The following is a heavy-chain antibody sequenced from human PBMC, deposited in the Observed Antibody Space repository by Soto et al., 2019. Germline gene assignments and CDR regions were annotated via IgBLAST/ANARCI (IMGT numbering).Heavy chain of an antibody. CDR2: MNPNSGNT. CDR3: ARGLNRRYYDFWSGHYYYYMDV. Sequence: GASVKVSCKASGYTFTSYDINWVRQATGQGLEWMGWMNPNSGNTGYAQKFQGRVTMTRNTSISTAYMELSSLRSEDTAVYYCARGLNRRYYDFWSGHYYYYMDVWGKGTTVTVSS. J-gene: IGHJ6*03. V-gene: IGHV1-8*01. D-gene: IGHD3-3*01. CDR1: GYTFTSYD.